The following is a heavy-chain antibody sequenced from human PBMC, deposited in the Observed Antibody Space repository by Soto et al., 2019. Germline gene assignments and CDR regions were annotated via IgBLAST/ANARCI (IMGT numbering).Heavy chain of an antibody. CDR2: IYYSGST. J-gene: IGHJ4*02. V-gene: IGHV4-39*01. Sequence: QLQLQESGPGLVKPSETLSLTCTVSGGSISSSSYYWGWIRQPPGKGLEWIGSIYYSGSTYYNPSLKSRVAISVDTSKNQFSLKLSSVTAADTAVYYCARQGDLVPFFYFDYWGQGTLVTVSS. CDR3: ARQGDLVPFFYFDY. CDR1: GGSISSSSYY. D-gene: IGHD2-8*01.